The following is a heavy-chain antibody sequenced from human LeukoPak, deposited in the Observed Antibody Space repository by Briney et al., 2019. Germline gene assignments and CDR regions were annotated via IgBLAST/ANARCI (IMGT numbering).Heavy chain of an antibody. CDR3: GRAFPPLRTSSAGDL. CDR1: GFTFSDYD. V-gene: IGHV3-21*01. J-gene: IGHJ4*02. CDR2: ISYLSSHV. Sequence: GGSLRLSCSASGFTFSDYDMNWVRQAPGKGLERVSSISYLSSHVYYGDSVKGRFSISRDNAKTSLYLQMNSLGAEDTAIYYCGRAFPPLRTSSAGDLWGQGILVTVSS. D-gene: IGHD3-16*01.